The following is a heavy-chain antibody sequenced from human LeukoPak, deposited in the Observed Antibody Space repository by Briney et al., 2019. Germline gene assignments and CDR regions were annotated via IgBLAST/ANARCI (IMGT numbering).Heavy chain of an antibody. Sequence: GGSLRLSCAASGFTFSDYYMSWIRQAPGKGLEWVSYISSSGSTIYYADSVKGRFTISRDNAKNSLYLQMNSLRAEDTAVYYCARESKRFYDYVWGSYRYTLDPWGQGTLVTVSP. CDR2: ISSSGSTI. CDR3: ARESKRFYDYVWGSYRYTLDP. CDR1: GFTFSDYY. V-gene: IGHV3-11*01. D-gene: IGHD3-16*02. J-gene: IGHJ5*02.